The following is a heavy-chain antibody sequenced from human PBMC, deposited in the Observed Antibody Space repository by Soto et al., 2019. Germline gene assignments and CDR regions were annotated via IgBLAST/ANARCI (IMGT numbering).Heavy chain of an antibody. D-gene: IGHD6-13*01. CDR2: FDPEDGET. V-gene: IGHV1-24*01. Sequence: ASVKVSCKVSGYTLTELSMHWVRQAPGKGLEWMGGFDPEDGETIYAQKFQGRVTMTEDTSTDTAYTELSSLRSEDTAVYYCATPYSTAAGTGYYYYGMDVWGQGTTVTVSS. CDR3: ATPYSTAAGTGYYYYGMDV. CDR1: GYTLTELS. J-gene: IGHJ6*02.